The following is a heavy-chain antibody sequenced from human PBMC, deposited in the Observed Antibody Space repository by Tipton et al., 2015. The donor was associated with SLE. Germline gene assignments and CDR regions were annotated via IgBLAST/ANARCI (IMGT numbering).Heavy chain of an antibody. CDR2: IYYSGST. D-gene: IGHD6-19*01. J-gene: IGHJ2*01. CDR3: ARDPAVAGTWYFDL. CDR1: GGSISSHY. V-gene: IGHV4-59*11. Sequence: TLSLTCTVSGGSISSHYWSWIRQPPGKGLEWIGYIYYSGSTNYNPSLKSRVTISVDTSKNQFSLKLSSVTAADTAVYYCARDPAVAGTWYFDLWGRGTLVTVSS.